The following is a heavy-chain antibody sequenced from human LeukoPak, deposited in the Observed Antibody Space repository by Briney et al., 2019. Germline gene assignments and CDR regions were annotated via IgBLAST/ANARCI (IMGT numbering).Heavy chain of an antibody. CDR1: GFTFSRFW. Sequence: GGSLRLSCSASGFTFSRFWMSWVRQAPGKGLEYVALIKQGGSEIYHMDSVKGRFPISRDDATNSLYLQMNSLRVEDTALYYCARDRESESDSEGDYWGQGTLVTVSS. J-gene: IGHJ4*02. D-gene: IGHD4-11*01. CDR2: IKQGGSEI. CDR3: ARDRESESDSEGDY. V-gene: IGHV3-7*05.